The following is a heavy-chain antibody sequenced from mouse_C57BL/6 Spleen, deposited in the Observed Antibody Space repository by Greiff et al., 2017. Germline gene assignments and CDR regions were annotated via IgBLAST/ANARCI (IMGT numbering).Heavy chain of an antibody. Sequence: EVQLQQSGAELVRPGASVKLSCTASGFNIKDYYMHWVKQRPEQGLEWIGRIDPEDGDTEYAPKFPGKATMTADTSSNTAYLQLSSLTSEDTAVYYCTRGGIVSYVWFAYWGQGTLVTVSA. CDR3: TRGGIVSYVWFAY. CDR2: IDPEDGDT. J-gene: IGHJ3*01. CDR1: GFNIKDYY. D-gene: IGHD2-5*01. V-gene: IGHV14-1*01.